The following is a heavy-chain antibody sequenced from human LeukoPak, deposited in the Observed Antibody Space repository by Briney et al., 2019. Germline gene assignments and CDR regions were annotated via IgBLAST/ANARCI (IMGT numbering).Heavy chain of an antibody. Sequence: ASVKVSCKAPRYTFTSYDINWVREAAGHGLEWMGWMNPNTGRTGYAQKFQGRITMTRDTSINTAYMELTNLRSEDTAIYYCARLSQTPDYYTLGGYYYLGYWGQGTPVTVSS. CDR1: RYTFTSYD. D-gene: IGHD3-10*01. V-gene: IGHV1-8*01. CDR3: ARLSQTPDYYTLGGYYYLGY. J-gene: IGHJ4*02. CDR2: MNPNTGRT.